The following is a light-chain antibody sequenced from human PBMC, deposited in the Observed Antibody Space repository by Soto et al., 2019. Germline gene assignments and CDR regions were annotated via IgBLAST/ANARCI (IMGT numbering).Light chain of an antibody. CDR1: SSDVGAYNY. Sequence: QSALTQPASVSGSPGQSITISCTGTSSDVGAYNYVSWYQQYPGKAPKLMIYEVTYRPSGVSDRFSGSKSGNTASLTISGLQAEDEAHYFCCSFTSSTTWVFGGGTKLTVL. CDR3: CSFTSSTTWV. V-gene: IGLV2-14*03. J-gene: IGLJ3*02. CDR2: EVT.